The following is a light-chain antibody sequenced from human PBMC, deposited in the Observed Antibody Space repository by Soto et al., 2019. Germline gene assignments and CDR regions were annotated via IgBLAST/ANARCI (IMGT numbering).Light chain of an antibody. V-gene: IGLV4-60*02. CDR1: SGHSSYI. J-gene: IGLJ3*02. CDR3: ETWDSNTRV. CDR2: LEGSGSY. Sequence: QPVLTQSSSASASLGSSVKLTCPLSSGHSSYIIAWHQQQPGKAPRYLMKLEGSGSYNKGSGVPDRFSGYSSGADRYLTISNLQFEDEADYYCETWDSNTRVFGGGTKLTVL.